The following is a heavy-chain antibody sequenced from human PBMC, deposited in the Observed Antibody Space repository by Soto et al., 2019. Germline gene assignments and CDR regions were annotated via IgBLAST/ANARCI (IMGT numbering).Heavy chain of an antibody. Sequence: PSETLSLTCTVSGTSISSYYWSWIRQPPGKGLEWIANIHYSGTTTYNPSLASRVTLSMDTSKNQFSLKMTSVTAADRAMYFCAGYNSYAIDYWGRGTLVTVSS. V-gene: IGHV4-59*01. J-gene: IGHJ4*02. D-gene: IGHD2-8*01. CDR2: IHYSGTT. CDR3: AGYNSYAIDY. CDR1: GTSISSYY.